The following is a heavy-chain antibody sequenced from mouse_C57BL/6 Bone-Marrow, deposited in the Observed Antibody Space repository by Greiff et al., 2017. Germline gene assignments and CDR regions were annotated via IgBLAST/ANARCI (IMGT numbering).Heavy chain of an antibody. Sequence: VQLQQSGAELARPGASVKMSCKASGYTFTSYTMHWVKQRPGQGLEWIGYINPSSGYTKYNQKFKDKATLTADKSSSTAYMQLSSLTSEDSAVYYCARRRCYSNYFDYWGQGTTLTVSS. V-gene: IGHV1-4*01. CDR2: INPSSGYT. CDR1: GYTFTSYT. CDR3: ARRRCYSNYFDY. D-gene: IGHD2-5*01. J-gene: IGHJ2*01.